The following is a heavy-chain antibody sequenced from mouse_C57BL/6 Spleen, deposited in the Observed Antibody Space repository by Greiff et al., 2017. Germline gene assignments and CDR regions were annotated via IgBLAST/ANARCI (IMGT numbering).Heavy chain of an antibody. V-gene: IGHV5-6*01. CDR3: ARGGNFYAMDY. CDR2: ISSGGSYT. D-gene: IGHD2-1*01. J-gene: IGHJ4*01. Sequence: EVQLVESGGDLVKPGGSLKLSCAASGFTFSSYGMSWVRQTPDKRLEWVATISSGGSYTYYPDSVKGRFTISRDNAKNTLYLQMSSLKSEDTAMYYCARGGNFYAMDYWGQGTSVTVSS. CDR1: GFTFSSYG.